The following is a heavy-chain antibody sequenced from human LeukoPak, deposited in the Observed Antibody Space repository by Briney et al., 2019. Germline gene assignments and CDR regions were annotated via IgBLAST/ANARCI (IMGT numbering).Heavy chain of an antibody. V-gene: IGHV3-49*03. CDR1: GFTFGDYP. CDR2: IRSKTYGGTT. J-gene: IGHJ4*02. Sequence: GGSLRLSCTASGFTFGDYPMTWFRQPPGQGLEWVSFIRSKTYGGTTEYAASVKGRFTVSRDDSKSIAYLQMNSLRTEDTAVYYCASGSGWYSPDYWGQGTLVTVSS. D-gene: IGHD6-19*01. CDR3: ASGSGWYSPDY.